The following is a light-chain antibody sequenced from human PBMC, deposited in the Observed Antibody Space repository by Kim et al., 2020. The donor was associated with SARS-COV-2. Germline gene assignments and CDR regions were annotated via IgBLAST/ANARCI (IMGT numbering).Light chain of an antibody. V-gene: IGLV3-1*01. CDR1: KLGDKY. CDR3: QAWDSSTHNYV. Sequence: SYELTQPPSVSVSPGQTASITCSGYKLGDKYVSWYQQKPGQSPVVVIYQDNQRPSGIPERFSGSNSGNTATLTIRGTQAMDEADYYCQAWDSSTHNYVFGAGTQLTVL. CDR2: QDN. J-gene: IGLJ1*01.